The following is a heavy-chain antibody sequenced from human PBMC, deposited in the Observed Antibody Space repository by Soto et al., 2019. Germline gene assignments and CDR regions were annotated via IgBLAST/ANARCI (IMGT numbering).Heavy chain of an antibody. J-gene: IGHJ5*02. CDR1: GGSTSSDNY. CDR2: IYYSGNT. D-gene: IGHD5-12*01. Sequence: SETLFLTXTVSGGSTSSDNYWSWIRQPPGKGLERIGHIYYSGNTDYNPSLKSRLAISIDTSKNQFSLKLSSVTVADTAVYYCAREKSHSGYDNYFDPWGQGTLVTVSS. CDR3: AREKSHSGYDNYFDP. V-gene: IGHV4-30-4*01.